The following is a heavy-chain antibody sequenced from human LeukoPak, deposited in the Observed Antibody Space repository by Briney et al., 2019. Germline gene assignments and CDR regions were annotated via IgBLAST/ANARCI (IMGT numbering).Heavy chain of an antibody. Sequence: PSETLSLTCTVSGGSISSYYWSWVRQAPGKGLEWVSVIYSGGSTYYADSVKGRFTISRDNSKNTLYLQMNSLRAEDTAVYYCAIDSTYYDSSGYYPPDAFDIWGQGTMVTVSS. V-gene: IGHV3-53*01. CDR3: AIDSTYYDSSGYYPPDAFDI. CDR2: IYSGGST. CDR1: GGSISSYY. D-gene: IGHD3-22*01. J-gene: IGHJ3*02.